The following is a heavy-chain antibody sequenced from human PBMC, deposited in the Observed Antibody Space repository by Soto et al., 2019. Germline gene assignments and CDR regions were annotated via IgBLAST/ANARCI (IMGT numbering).Heavy chain of an antibody. CDR2: INHSGST. J-gene: IGHJ4*02. D-gene: IGHD5-12*01. CDR1: GGSFSGYY. V-gene: IGHV4-34*01. CDR3: ASAWLRNDY. Sequence: SETLSLTCAVYGGSFSGYYWSWIRQPPGKGLEWIGEINHSGSTNYNPSLKSRVTISVDTSKNQFSLKLSSVTAADTAVYYCASAWLRNDYWGQGTLVTVSS.